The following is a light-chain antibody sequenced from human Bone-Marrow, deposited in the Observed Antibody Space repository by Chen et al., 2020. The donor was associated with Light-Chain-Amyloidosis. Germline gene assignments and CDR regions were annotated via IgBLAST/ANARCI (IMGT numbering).Light chain of an antibody. J-gene: IGLJ3*02. CDR2: DDS. Sequence: SSVLTQPSSVSVAPGQTATLACGGNNIGSTSVHWYQQTPGHAPLLVVYDDSARPSWIPARLSGSNSGITATLTISRVEAGDEADYYCHVWDRSGDRPVFGGGTKLTV. CDR3: HVWDRSGDRPV. V-gene: IGLV3-21*02. CDR1: NIGSTS.